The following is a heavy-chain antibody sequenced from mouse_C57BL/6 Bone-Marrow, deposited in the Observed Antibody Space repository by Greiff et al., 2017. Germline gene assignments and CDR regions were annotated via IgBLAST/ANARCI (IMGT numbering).Heavy chain of an antibody. D-gene: IGHD6-2*01. V-gene: IGHV1-55*01. Sequence: QVQLQQPGAELVKPGASVTMSCKASGYTFTGYWITWVKQRPGQGLEWIGDIYPGSGSTNYNEKFKSKATLTVDTSSSTASMQLSSLTSEDAAGYDCARACLFYFDYWGQGTTLTVSS. CDR2: IYPGSGST. J-gene: IGHJ2*01. CDR3: ARACLFYFDY. CDR1: GYTFTGYW.